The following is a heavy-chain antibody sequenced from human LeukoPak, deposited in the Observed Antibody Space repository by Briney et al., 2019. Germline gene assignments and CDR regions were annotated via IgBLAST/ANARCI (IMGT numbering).Heavy chain of an antibody. Sequence: ASVKVSCKPSGYTFTGYYMHWVRQAPGQGLEWMGWINPKSGGTNYPQKFQGRVTMTRDTSASTLYMELTRLRSDDTAVYYCVSGPRVDFWSGSYYFDYWGQGTLVTVSS. CDR3: VSGPRVDFWSGSYYFDY. CDR2: INPKSGGT. J-gene: IGHJ4*02. CDR1: GYTFTGYY. V-gene: IGHV1-2*02. D-gene: IGHD3-3*01.